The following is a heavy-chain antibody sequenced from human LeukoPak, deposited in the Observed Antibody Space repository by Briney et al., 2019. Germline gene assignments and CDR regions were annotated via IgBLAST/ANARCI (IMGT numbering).Heavy chain of an antibody. CDR1: GGSISSSSYY. CDR3: ARQRYFDWLLD. CDR2: IYYSGST. J-gene: IGHJ4*02. Sequence: SETLSLTCTVSGGSISSSSYYWGWIRQPPGKGLEWIGSIYYSGSTYYNPSLKSRVTISVDTSKNQFSLKLSSVTAADTAVYYCARQRYFDWLLDWGQGTLVTVSS. V-gene: IGHV4-39*07. D-gene: IGHD3-9*01.